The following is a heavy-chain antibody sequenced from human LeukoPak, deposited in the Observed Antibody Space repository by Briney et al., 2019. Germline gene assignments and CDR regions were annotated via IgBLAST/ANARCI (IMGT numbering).Heavy chain of an antibody. CDR1: GFTFSSYE. D-gene: IGHD3-10*01. CDR2: ISSSGSTI. J-gene: IGHJ4*02. V-gene: IGHV3-48*03. Sequence: GGSLRLSCTASGFTFSSYEFNWVRQAPGKGLEWVSYISSSGSTIYYADSVKGRFTISRDSAKNSLYLQMNSLRAEDTAVYYCARVGGLLWFGELYCDYWGQGTLVTVSS. CDR3: ARVGGLLWFGELYCDY.